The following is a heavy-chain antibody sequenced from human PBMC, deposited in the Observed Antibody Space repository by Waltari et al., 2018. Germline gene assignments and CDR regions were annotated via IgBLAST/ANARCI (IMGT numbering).Heavy chain of an antibody. CDR3: AHGLWSGTFSLDY. D-gene: IGHD3-3*01. V-gene: IGHV2-5*02. CDR1: GFSLTTSGMA. J-gene: IGHJ4*02. CDR2: IFWDNDI. Sequence: QITLKESGPTLVKPTQTLTLTCTFSGFSLTTSGMALGWIRQPPGKALEWLALIFWDNDIRYSPSLRSRLTITKDTSRNQVVLTVSNMDPVDTGTYYCAHGLWSGTFSLDYWGQGTLVTVSS.